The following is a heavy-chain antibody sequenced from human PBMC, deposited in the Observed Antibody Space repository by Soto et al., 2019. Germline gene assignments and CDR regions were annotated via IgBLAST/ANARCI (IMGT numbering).Heavy chain of an antibody. D-gene: IGHD5-12*01. J-gene: IGHJ4*02. CDR2: IIPIFGTA. CDR3: ASLLRGYSGTGDY. Sequence: QVQLVQSGAEVTKPGPSVKVSCKASGGTFSSYAISWVRQAPGQGLEWMGGIIPIFGTAKYAQKFQGRVTITADEATITAYMERSSLRSEDTAVYYCASLLRGYSGTGDYWGQGTLVTVSS. CDR1: GGTFSSYA. V-gene: IGHV1-69*12.